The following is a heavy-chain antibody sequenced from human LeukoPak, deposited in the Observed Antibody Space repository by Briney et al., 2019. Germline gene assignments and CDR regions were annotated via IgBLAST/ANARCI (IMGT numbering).Heavy chain of an antibody. CDR2: ISGSGGST. Sequence: GGSLRLSCAASGFTFSSYAMSWVRQAPGRGLKWVSAISGSGGSTYYADSVKGRFTISRDNSKNTLYLQMNSLRAEDTAVYYCAKDQYYYGSGSYHYWGQGTLVTVSS. V-gene: IGHV3-23*01. D-gene: IGHD3-10*01. CDR1: GFTFSSYA. J-gene: IGHJ4*02. CDR3: AKDQYYYGSGSYHY.